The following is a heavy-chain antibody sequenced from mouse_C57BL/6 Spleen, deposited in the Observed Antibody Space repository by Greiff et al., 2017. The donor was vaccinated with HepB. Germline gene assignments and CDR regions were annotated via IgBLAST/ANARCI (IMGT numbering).Heavy chain of an antibody. CDR2: IRSKSNNYAT. Sequence: VQLKESGGGLVQPKGSLKLSCAASGFSFNTYAMNWVRQAPGKGLEWVARIRSKSNNYATYYADSVKDRFTISRDDSESMLYLQMNNLKTEDTAMYYCVRYGPYAMDYWGQGTSVTVSS. D-gene: IGHD1-1*02. V-gene: IGHV10-1*01. CDR3: VRYGPYAMDY. CDR1: GFSFNTYA. J-gene: IGHJ4*01.